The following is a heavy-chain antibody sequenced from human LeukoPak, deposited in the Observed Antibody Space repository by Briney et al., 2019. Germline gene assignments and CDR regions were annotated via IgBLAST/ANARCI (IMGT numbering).Heavy chain of an antibody. CDR2: IKEGGSEK. CDR3: ARESVGATYFDY. D-gene: IGHD1-26*01. Sequence: GGSLRLSCAVYGFTFRSYWMDWVPQAPGKGLEWVVNIKEGGSEKNYVDSVKGRFTISRDNAKRTLYLQMNTLRAEDTAVYYCARESVGATYFDYWGQGTLVTVSS. J-gene: IGHJ4*02. V-gene: IGHV3-7*01. CDR1: GFTFRSYW.